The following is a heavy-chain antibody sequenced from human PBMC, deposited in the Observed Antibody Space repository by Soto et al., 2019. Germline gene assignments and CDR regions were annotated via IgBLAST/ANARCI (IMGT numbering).Heavy chain of an antibody. CDR3: ARHLRRWLAVAGLNWFDP. CDR1: GGSINSSSYY. V-gene: IGHV4-39*01. D-gene: IGHD6-19*01. Sequence: HLQLQDSGLGLVKPSETLSLTCTVSGGSINSSSYYWGWIRQPPGKGLEWIGSIYYSGSTYYNPSLKSRVTISVDTSKNQFSLKLSSVTAADTAVYYCARHLRRWLAVAGLNWFDPWGQGTLVTVSS. J-gene: IGHJ5*02. CDR2: IYYSGST.